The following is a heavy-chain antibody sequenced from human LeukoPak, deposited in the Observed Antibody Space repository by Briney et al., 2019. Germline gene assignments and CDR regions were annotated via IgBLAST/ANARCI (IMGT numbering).Heavy chain of an antibody. CDR2: ISYSGNT. CDR3: ATDSKNNWFDP. V-gene: IGHV4-39*07. CDR1: GYSISSSSYY. J-gene: IGHJ5*02. Sequence: PSETLSLTCTVSGYSISSSSYYWGWIRQPPGKGLEWIGSISYSGNTYYNPSLKSRVTISVDTSKNQFSLKLSSVTAADTAVYYCATDSKNNWFDPWGQGTLVTVSS. D-gene: IGHD3-22*01.